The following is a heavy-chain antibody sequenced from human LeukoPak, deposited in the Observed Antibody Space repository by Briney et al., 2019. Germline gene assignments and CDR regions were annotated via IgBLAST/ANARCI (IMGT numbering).Heavy chain of an antibody. V-gene: IGHV1-2*02. CDR2: INPNGGGT. CDR1: GYTFSAYY. D-gene: IGHD3-16*01. CDR3: VRVPEYYEWFWNFDY. Sequence: ASVKVSCRASGYTFSAYYLHWVRQAPGQGPEWMGWINPNGGGTKYAQKFQGRVTMTRDTSISTVYMELNRLRSDDTAVYYCVRVPEYYEWFWNFDYWGHGTLVTVSS. J-gene: IGHJ4*01.